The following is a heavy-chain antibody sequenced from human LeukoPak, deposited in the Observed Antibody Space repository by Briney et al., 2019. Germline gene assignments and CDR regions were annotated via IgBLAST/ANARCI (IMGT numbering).Heavy chain of an antibody. V-gene: IGHV3-23*01. J-gene: IGHJ6*03. CDR3: AKHYDSSGYFYYYYMDV. Sequence: SLRLSCAASGFTISSYAMSWVRQAPGKGLEWVSGISGSGGSTYYADYVKGRFTISRDNSKNTLYLQMNNLRAEDTAVYYCAKHYDSSGYFYYYYMDVWGKGTTVAVSS. CDR1: GFTISSYA. CDR2: ISGSGGST. D-gene: IGHD3-22*01.